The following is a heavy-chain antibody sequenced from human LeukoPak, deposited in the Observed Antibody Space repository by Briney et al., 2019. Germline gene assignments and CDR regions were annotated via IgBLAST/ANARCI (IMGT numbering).Heavy chain of an antibody. Sequence: PSETLSLTCAVYGGSFSGYYWSWIRQPPGKGLEWIGEINHSGSTNYNPSLKSRVTISVDTSKNQFSLKLSSVTAADTAVYYCARAGLEWELLLWGPGTLVTVSS. CDR2: INHSGST. V-gene: IGHV4-34*01. CDR1: GGSFSGYY. J-gene: IGHJ4*02. CDR3: ARAGLEWELLL. D-gene: IGHD1-26*01.